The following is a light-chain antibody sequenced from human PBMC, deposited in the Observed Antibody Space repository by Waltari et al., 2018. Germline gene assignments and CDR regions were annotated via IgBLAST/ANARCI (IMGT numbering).Light chain of an antibody. J-gene: IGKJ2*01. CDR3: QQYGRSWNT. V-gene: IGKV3-20*01. CDR2: GSS. CDR1: QSVSSNY. Sequence: EIVLPQSPGTLSLSPGERAPPSCRASQSVSSNYLAWYQQRPGQAPRLLIHGSSSRATGIPDRFSGSGSGTDFTLTISRLEPEDLAVYYCQQYGRSWNTFGQGTKLEIK.